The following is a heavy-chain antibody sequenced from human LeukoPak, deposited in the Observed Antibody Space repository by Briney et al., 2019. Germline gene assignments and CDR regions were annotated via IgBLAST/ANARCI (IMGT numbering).Heavy chain of an antibody. CDR3: AKSGRRVQTTKPYYYMDV. Sequence: ASVKVSCKASGYTFTGYYMHWVRQAPGQGLQGMGWINPNGGDTNYAQKFQGGVTMTRDTSISTAYMELSRLRSDDTAVYYCAKSGRRVQTTKPYYYMDVWGKGTTVTVSS. J-gene: IGHJ6*03. CDR2: INPNGGDT. CDR1: GYTFTGYY. V-gene: IGHV1-2*02. D-gene: IGHD4/OR15-4a*01.